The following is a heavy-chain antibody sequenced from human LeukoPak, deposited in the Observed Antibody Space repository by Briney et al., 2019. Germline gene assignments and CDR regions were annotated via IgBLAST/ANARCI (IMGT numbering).Heavy chain of an antibody. D-gene: IGHD6-19*01. CDR1: GFTVSSNY. CDR3: ARRYSSGWWIDY. V-gene: IGHV3-21*04. CDR2: ISSSSSYI. Sequence: PGGSLRLSCAASGFTVSSNYMSWVRQAPGKGLEWVSSISSSSSYIYYADSVKGRFTISRDNSKNTLYLQMNTLRAEDTAVYYCARRYSSGWWIDYWGQGTLVTVSS. J-gene: IGHJ4*02.